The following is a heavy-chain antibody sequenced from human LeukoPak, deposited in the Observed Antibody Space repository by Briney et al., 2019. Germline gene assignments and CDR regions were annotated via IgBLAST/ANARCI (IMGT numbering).Heavy chain of an antibody. J-gene: IGHJ6*03. CDR2: IYYSGST. CDR1: GGSFSGYY. CDR3: ARDWGVAATPGYMDV. V-gene: IGHV4-59*01. D-gene: IGHD3-16*01. Sequence: PSGTLSLTCAVYGGSFSGYYWSWIRQPPGKGLEWIGYIYYSGSTNYNPSLKSRVTISVDTSKNQFSLKLTSVTAADTAVYYCARDWGVAATPGYMDVWGKGTTVTVSS.